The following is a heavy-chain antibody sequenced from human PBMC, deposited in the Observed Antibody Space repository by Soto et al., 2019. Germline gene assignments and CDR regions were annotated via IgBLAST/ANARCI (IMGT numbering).Heavy chain of an antibody. Sequence: EVQLLESGGGLVQPGGSLRLSCAASGFIFSSYVMSWVRQAPGKGLEWVSGISASGGSTYYADSVKGRFTISRDNSKNMLYLQMNSLRAEDTAVYYWANPITVTTRAEEGYWGQGTLVTVSS. V-gene: IGHV3-23*01. CDR3: ANPITVTTRAEEGY. CDR2: ISASGGST. J-gene: IGHJ4*02. D-gene: IGHD4-17*01. CDR1: GFIFSSYV.